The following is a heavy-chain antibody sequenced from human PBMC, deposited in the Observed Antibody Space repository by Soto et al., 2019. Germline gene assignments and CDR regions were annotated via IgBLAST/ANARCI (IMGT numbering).Heavy chain of an antibody. CDR2: INHSGST. V-gene: IGHV4-34*01. Sequence: QVQLQQWGAGLLKPSETLSLTCAIYGGSFKHYYWSWIRQPPGKGLEWIGEINHSGSTNYNPSLKSRVTISVDTYKNQFSLKLTSVTAADTAVYYCARTYSSGWYRGTGWFDPWGQGTLVTVSS. CDR3: ARTYSSGWYRGTGWFDP. D-gene: IGHD6-19*01. CDR1: GGSFKHYY. J-gene: IGHJ5*02.